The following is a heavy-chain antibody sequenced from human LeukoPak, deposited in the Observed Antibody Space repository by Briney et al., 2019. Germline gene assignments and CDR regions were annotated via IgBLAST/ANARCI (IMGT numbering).Heavy chain of an antibody. V-gene: IGHV1-69*04. Sequence: SVKVSCKASGGTFSSYAISWVRQAPGQGLEWMGRIIPILGIANYAQKFQGRVTITADKSTSTAYMELSSLRSEDTAVYYCARSFPPKGYYDSSGHHYWGQGTLVTVSS. CDR3: ARSFPPKGYYDSSGHHY. J-gene: IGHJ4*02. D-gene: IGHD3-22*01. CDR1: GGTFSSYA. CDR2: IIPILGIA.